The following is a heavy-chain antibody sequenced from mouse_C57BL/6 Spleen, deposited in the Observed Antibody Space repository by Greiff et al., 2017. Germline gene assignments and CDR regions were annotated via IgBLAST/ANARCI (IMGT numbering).Heavy chain of an antibody. D-gene: IGHD1-1*01. J-gene: IGHJ4*01. CDR3: AKGYYAAMDY. Sequence: VKLMESGAELARPGASVKLSCKASGYTFTSYGISWVKQRTGQGLEWIGEIYPRSGNTYYNEKFKGKATLTADKSSSTAYMELRSLTSEDAAVYFCAKGYYAAMDYWGQGTSVTVSS. V-gene: IGHV1-81*01. CDR1: GYTFTSYG. CDR2: IYPRSGNT.